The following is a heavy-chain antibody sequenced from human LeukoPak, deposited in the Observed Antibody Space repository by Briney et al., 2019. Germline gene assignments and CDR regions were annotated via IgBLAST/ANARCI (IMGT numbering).Heavy chain of an antibody. CDR2: ISAYNGNT. CDR3: ARGHIVGAPEDYYYGMDV. CDR1: GYTFTNYG. Sequence: VASVKVSCKASGYTFTNYGISWVRQAPGRGLEWMGWISAYNGNTNYAQKLQGRVTMTTDTSTSTAYMELRSLRSDDTAVYYCARGHIVGAPEDYYYGMDVWGQGTTVTVSS. D-gene: IGHD1-26*01. J-gene: IGHJ6*02. V-gene: IGHV1-18*01.